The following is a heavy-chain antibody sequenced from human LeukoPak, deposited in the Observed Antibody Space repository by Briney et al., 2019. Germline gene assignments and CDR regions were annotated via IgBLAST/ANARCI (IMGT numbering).Heavy chain of an antibody. CDR2: ISGSGGST. Sequence: GGSLRLSCAASGFTFSSYAMSWVRQAPGKGLEWVSAISGSGGSTYYADSVKGRFTISRDNSKDTLYLQMNSLRAEDTAVYYCAKDGGIAAAGYYFDYWGQGTLVTVSS. D-gene: IGHD6-13*01. CDR3: AKDGGIAAAGYYFDY. V-gene: IGHV3-23*01. CDR1: GFTFSSYA. J-gene: IGHJ4*02.